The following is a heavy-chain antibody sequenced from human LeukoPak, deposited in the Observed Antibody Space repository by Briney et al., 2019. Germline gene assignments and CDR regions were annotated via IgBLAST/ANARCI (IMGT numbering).Heavy chain of an antibody. CDR3: AGGSTGHNYAFDC. CDR1: GFTFDNYA. J-gene: IGHJ5*01. V-gene: IGHV3-23*01. CDR2: ITVSGAST. D-gene: IGHD5-18*01. Sequence: SLRLSCAASGFTFDNYAMTWVRQAPGKGLEWVSSITVSGASTYYADSVKGRFTISRDNSKNTLYLQMNSLRAEDTAVYHCAGGSTGHNYAFDCWGQGTLLTVSS.